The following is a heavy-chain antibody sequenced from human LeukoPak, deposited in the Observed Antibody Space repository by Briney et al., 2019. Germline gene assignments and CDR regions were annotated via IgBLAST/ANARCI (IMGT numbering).Heavy chain of an antibody. CDR3: ARSNSGPDY. Sequence: GGSLRLSCSASGFTFSSRWMNWVRQVPGKGLEWVAIINTDGSEKNYVDSVKGRFTISRDNAKNSLYLQMNSLRAEDRAMYYCARSNSGPDYWGQGTLVIVPS. CDR2: INTDGSEK. J-gene: IGHJ4*02. V-gene: IGHV3-7*01. D-gene: IGHD4-23*01. CDR1: GFTFSSRW.